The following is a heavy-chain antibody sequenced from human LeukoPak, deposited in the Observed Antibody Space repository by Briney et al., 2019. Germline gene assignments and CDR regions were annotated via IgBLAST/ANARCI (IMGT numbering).Heavy chain of an antibody. CDR1: GGSFSGYY. J-gene: IGHJ5*02. CDR2: IIHSGST. CDR3: ARRYYASGSYVWFDP. D-gene: IGHD3-10*01. V-gene: IGHV4-34*12. Sequence: PSGTLSLTCAVYGGSFSGYYWSWIRQPPGKGLEWIGEIIHSGSTNYNPSLKSRFTISVDTSKNQFSLKLSSVTAADTAVYYCARRYYASGSYVWFDPWGQGTLVTVSS.